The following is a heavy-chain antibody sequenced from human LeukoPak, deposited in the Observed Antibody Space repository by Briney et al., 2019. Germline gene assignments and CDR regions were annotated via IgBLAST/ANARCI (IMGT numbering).Heavy chain of an antibody. Sequence: ASVKVSCKASGYTFTSYGISWVRQAPGQGLEWMGWISAYNGNTNYAQKLQGRVTMTTDTSTSTAYMELRSLRSDDTAVYYCARGYYSSGSYPRRLNWFDPWGQGTLVTVSS. CDR2: ISAYNGNT. CDR3: ARGYYSSGSYPRRLNWFDP. J-gene: IGHJ5*02. D-gene: IGHD3-10*01. CDR1: GYTFTSYG. V-gene: IGHV1-18*01.